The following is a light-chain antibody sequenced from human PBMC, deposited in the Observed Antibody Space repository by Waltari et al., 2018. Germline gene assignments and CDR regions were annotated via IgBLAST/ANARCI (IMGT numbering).Light chain of an antibody. CDR3: QQYTNWPPVYT. Sequence: EIVMTQSPATLSVSPGERTTLSCRASQNITSNLAWYQQKPGQAPSLLIYGASTRATGIPARFSGRGSGTEFTLTISSLQSEDFAVYYCQQYTNWPPVYTFGQGTKLEIK. CDR1: QNITSN. J-gene: IGKJ2*01. V-gene: IGKV3-15*01. CDR2: GAS.